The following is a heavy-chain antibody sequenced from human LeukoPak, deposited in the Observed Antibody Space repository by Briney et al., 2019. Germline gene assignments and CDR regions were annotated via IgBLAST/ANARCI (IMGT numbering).Heavy chain of an antibody. V-gene: IGHV3-48*03. D-gene: IGHD3-10*01. CDR3: ARASTMADFDY. J-gene: IGHJ4*02. Sequence: GGSLRLSCAASGFTFSSYEMNWVRQAPGKGLEWVSYISSSGSTIYYADSVKGRFTISRDNAKNSLYLQMNSLRAEDTAAYYCARASTMADFDYWGQGTLVTVSS. CDR1: GFTFSSYE. CDR2: ISSSGSTI.